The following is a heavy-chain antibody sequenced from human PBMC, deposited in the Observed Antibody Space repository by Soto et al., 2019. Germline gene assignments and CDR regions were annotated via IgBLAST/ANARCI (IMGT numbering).Heavy chain of an antibody. CDR3: ARGEAQSLRFLFDP. Sequence: PSETVSLSCVVYGRSFSGYYWSWIRQPPGKGLEWIGEINHSGSTNYNPSLKSRVTISVDTSKNQFSLKLSSVTAADTAVYYCARGEAQSLRFLFDPWGQGTLVTVSS. CDR1: GRSFSGYY. D-gene: IGHD3-3*01. V-gene: IGHV4-34*01. CDR2: INHSGST. J-gene: IGHJ5*02.